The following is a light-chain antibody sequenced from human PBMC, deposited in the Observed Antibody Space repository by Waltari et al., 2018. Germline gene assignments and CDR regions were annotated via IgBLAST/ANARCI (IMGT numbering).Light chain of an antibody. CDR2: AAS. V-gene: IGKV3-20*01. J-gene: IGKJ1*01. Sequence: EVVLTPSPGTLSLSPGERATLSCRARQGVSKYLAWYQQRPGQAPRRRIYAASTRATGIPDRFSGRGSGTDFSLTISRLGREDFAVYGCQNHERVPGTFGQGTKVEIK. CDR1: QGVSKY. CDR3: QNHERVPGT.